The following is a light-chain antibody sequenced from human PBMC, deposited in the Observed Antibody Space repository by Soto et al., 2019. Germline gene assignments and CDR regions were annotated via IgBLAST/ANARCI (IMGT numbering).Light chain of an antibody. CDR1: SSNIGAGYD. Sequence: QSVLTQPPSVSGAPGRGVTMSCTGSSSNIGAGYDVQWYQQLPGTAPKRLMFCKLNRPSGVPDRCSGSKYETPASRAITGLQAYDEADYPCQSYNSSMRTYVFGSGTKVTVL. CDR2: CKL. J-gene: IGLJ1*01. CDR3: QSYNSSMRTYV. V-gene: IGLV1-40*01.